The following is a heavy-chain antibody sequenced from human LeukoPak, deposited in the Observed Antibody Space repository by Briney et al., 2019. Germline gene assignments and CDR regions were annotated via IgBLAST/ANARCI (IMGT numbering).Heavy chain of an antibody. CDR2: ISAYNGNT. J-gene: IGHJ6*02. V-gene: IGHV1-18*01. CDR1: GYTFTSYG. Sequence: ASVKVSCKASGYTFTSYGISWVRQAPGQGLEWMGWISAYNGNTNYAQKLQGRVTMTTDTSTNTAYMELRSLRSDDTAVYYCARDGGCSSTSCYTGYYYYYYGMDVWGQGTTVTVSS. CDR3: ARDGGCSSTSCYTGYYYYYYGMDV. D-gene: IGHD2-2*02.